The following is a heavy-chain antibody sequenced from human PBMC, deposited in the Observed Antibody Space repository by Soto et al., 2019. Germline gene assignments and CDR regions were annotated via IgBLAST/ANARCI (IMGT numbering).Heavy chain of an antibody. J-gene: IGHJ6*02. V-gene: IGHV1-18*01. D-gene: IGHD2-8*01. CDR3: AKNGQPPYYYYGMYV. Sequence: GASVKVSCKASGYTFSRYGISWVRQAPGQGLEWMGWVSGYNGDTKYAQKVQGRVTMTIDTSTYTAYMELRSLTSDDTAKYYCAKNGQPPYYYYGMYVWGQGTTVTVSS. CDR1: GYTFSRYG. CDR2: VSGYNGDT.